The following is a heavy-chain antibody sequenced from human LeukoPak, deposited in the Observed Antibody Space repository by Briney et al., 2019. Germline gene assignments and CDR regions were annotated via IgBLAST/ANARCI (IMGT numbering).Heavy chain of an antibody. D-gene: IGHD2-2*02. V-gene: IGHV3-23*01. Sequence: PGGSLRLSCAASGFTFSSYAMSWVRQAPGKGLEWVSAISGSGGSTYYADSVKGRFTISRDNSKNTLYLQMNSLRAEDTAVYYCAKVYPSRPDIVVVPAAIPDYWGQGTLVTVSS. CDR2: ISGSGGST. CDR1: GFTFSSYA. CDR3: AKVYPSRPDIVVVPAAIPDY. J-gene: IGHJ4*02.